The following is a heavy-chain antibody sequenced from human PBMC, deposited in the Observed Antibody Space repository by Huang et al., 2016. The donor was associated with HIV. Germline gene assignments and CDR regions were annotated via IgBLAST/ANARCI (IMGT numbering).Heavy chain of an antibody. Sequence: QVLLVESGGGVVQPGGSLELSCAASGFVFDNYAMYWVRQAPGRGLEWVAYVSYDGTRKDYKDAGRGRFTVSRDNSNNTQYLQMKNLKTEDTAIYYCARDQWLGQYFDYWGQGILVTVS. D-gene: IGHD6-19*01. J-gene: IGHJ4*02. CDR1: GFVFDNYA. V-gene: IGHV3-30-3*01. CDR2: VSYDGTRK. CDR3: ARDQWLGQYFDY.